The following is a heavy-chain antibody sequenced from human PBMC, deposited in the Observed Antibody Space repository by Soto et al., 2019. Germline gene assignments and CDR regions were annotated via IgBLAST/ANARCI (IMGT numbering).Heavy chain of an antibody. J-gene: IGHJ6*02. Sequence: QVQLQESGPGLVKPSQTLSLTCTVSGGSISSGGYYWSWIRQHPGKGLEWIGYIYYSGSTYYNPSLKSRVNISXVTXKXPFSLKLSSVTAADTAVYYCASHHSSSYYYYYGMDVWGQGTTVTVSS. CDR1: GGSISSGGYY. CDR3: ASHHSSSYYYYYGMDV. V-gene: IGHV4-31*03. CDR2: IYYSGST. D-gene: IGHD6-13*01.